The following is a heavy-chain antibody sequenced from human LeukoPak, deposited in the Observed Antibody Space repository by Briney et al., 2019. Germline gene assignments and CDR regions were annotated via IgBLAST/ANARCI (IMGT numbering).Heavy chain of an antibody. CDR2: IYYSGST. V-gene: IGHV4-31*03. J-gene: IGHJ6*02. CDR3: ARVELPRYYYYGMDV. D-gene: IGHD2-15*01. CDR1: GGSISGYS. Sequence: PSETLSLTCTVSGGSISGYSWSWIRQHPGKGLEWIGYIYYSGSTYYNPSLKSRVTISVDTSKNQFSLKLSSVTAADTAVYYCARVELPRYYYYGMDVWGQGTTVTVSS.